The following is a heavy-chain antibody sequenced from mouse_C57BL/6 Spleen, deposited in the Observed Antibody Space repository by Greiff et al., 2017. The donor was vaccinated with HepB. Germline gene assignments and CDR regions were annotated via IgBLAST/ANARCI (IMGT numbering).Heavy chain of an antibody. CDR2: IDPSDSYT. CDR1: GYTFTSYW. V-gene: IGHV1-69*01. Sequence: VQLQQSGAELVMPGASVKLSCKASGYTFTSYWMHWVKQRPGQGLEWIGEIDPSDSYTNYNQKFKGKSTLTVDKSSSTAYMQLSSLTSEDSAVYYCARGWASRDWSAYWGQGTLVTVSA. J-gene: IGHJ3*01. CDR3: ARGWASRDWSAY. D-gene: IGHD1-1*02.